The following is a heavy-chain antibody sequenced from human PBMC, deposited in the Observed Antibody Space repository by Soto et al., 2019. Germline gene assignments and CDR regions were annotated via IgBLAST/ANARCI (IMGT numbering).Heavy chain of an antibody. CDR3: ARDSGASIYCSGGSCHEDYFAY. D-gene: IGHD2-15*01. Sequence: SVKVSCKASGGTFSSYTISWVPQAPGQGLERLGRIIPILGIANYAQKFQGRVTITADKSTSTAYMELSSLRSEDTAVYYCARDSGASIYCSGGSCHEDYFAYWGQGTLVTVSS. CDR1: GGTFSSYT. J-gene: IGHJ4*02. V-gene: IGHV1-69*04. CDR2: IIPILGIA.